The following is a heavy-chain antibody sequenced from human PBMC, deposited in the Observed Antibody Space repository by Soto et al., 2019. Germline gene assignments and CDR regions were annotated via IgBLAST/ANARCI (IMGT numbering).Heavy chain of an antibody. CDR1: GGSFSGYY. CDR3: ARMGYYYGSGL. D-gene: IGHD3-10*01. V-gene: IGHV4-34*01. CDR2: INHSGST. J-gene: IGHJ4*02. Sequence: SETLSLTCAVYGGSFSGYYWSWIRQPPGKGLEWIGEINHSGSTNYNPSLKSRVTISVDTSKNQFSLKLSSVTAADTAVYYCARMGYYYGSGLWGQGTLVTVSS.